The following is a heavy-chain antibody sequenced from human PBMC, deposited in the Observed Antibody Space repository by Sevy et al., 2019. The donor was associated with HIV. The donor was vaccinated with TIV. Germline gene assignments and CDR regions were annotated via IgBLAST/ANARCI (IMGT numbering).Heavy chain of an antibody. CDR3: ANHASDYDSSGYLERDAFDI. V-gene: IGHV3-53*01. CDR2: IYSDGST. CDR1: GFTVSDNY. D-gene: IGHD3-22*01. Sequence: GGSLRLSCAASGFTVSDNYMSWVRQAPGKGLEWVSVIYSDGSTYYADSVKGRFTSSRDNSKNTLYLRMNSLRAEDTAVYYCANHASDYDSSGYLERDAFDIWGQGTMVTVSS. J-gene: IGHJ3*02.